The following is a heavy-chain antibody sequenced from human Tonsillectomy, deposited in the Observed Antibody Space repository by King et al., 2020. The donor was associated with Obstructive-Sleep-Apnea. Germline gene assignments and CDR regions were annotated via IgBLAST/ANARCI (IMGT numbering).Heavy chain of an antibody. V-gene: IGHV3-66*01. CDR2: IYSGGST. CDR3: AKSIASSVGATV. CDR1: GFTVSNYY. J-gene: IGHJ1*01. Sequence: VQLVESGGTLVQPGGSLRLSCAASGFTVSNYYMSWVRQAPGKGLEWVSVIYSGGSTYYADSAKGRFTISSDDSKNTLYLQMNNLGAEDTAVYYCAKSIASSVGATVWGQGTLVTVSS. D-gene: IGHD1-26*01.